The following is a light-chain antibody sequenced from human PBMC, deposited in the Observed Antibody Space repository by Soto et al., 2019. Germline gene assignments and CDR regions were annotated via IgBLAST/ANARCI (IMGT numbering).Light chain of an antibody. V-gene: IGLV1-44*01. CDR2: RDN. Sequence: QSVLTQSPSASGTPGQTVTISCSGSSSNIGSSFVNWYRHVPGTAPKLLIYRDNERLSGFPDRFSASKSVTSASLVISGLQSEDEADYYCSSWDVSLNGVVFGGGTKLTVL. CDR3: SSWDVSLNGVV. J-gene: IGLJ2*01. CDR1: SSNIGSSF.